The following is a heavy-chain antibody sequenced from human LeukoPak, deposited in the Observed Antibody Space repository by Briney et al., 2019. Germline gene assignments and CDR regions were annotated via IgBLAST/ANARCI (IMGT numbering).Heavy chain of an antibody. D-gene: IGHD1-26*01. J-gene: IGHJ6*03. Sequence: SETLSLTCTVSGGSISSYYWSWIRQPPGKGLEWIGYIYYSGSTNYNPSLKSRVTISVDTSKNQFSLKLSSVTAADTAVYYCARERLGRSGSFMDVWGKGTTVTVSS. CDR3: ARERLGRSGSFMDV. CDR1: GGSISSYY. CDR2: IYYSGST. V-gene: IGHV4-59*01.